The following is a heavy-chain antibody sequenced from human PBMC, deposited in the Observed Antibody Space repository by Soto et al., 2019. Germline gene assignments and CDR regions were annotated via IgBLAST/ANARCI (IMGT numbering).Heavy chain of an antibody. Sequence: ASVKVSCKASGYTFTGYYMHWVRQAPGQGLEWMGWINPNSGGTNYAQKFQGRVTMTRDTSISTAYMELSRLRSDDTAVYYCARVTREYYDSSGYIDAFDIWGQGTMVTVPS. D-gene: IGHD3-22*01. V-gene: IGHV1-2*02. CDR3: ARVTREYYDSSGYIDAFDI. J-gene: IGHJ3*02. CDR2: INPNSGGT. CDR1: GYTFTGYY.